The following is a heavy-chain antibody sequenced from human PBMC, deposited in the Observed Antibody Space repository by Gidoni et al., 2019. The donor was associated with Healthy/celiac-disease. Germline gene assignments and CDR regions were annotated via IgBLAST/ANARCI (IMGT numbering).Heavy chain of an antibody. D-gene: IGHD3-10*01. CDR1: GYNFTRYY. Sequence: QAQLVQSGAEVSKSGASVKVYCKASGYNFTRYYMHWVRQAPGQGLEWMGLINPIGGSTSYAQKFQGRVTMTRDTSTSTVYMELSSLRSEDTAVYYCARVGAEYYYGSGDSFDYWGQGTLVTVSS. J-gene: IGHJ4*02. CDR2: INPIGGST. V-gene: IGHV1-46*03. CDR3: ARVGAEYYYGSGDSFDY.